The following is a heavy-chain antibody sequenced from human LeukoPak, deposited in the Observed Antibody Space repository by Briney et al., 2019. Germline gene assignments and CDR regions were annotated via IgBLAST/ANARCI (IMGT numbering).Heavy chain of an antibody. J-gene: IGHJ4*02. CDR3: AKDFAVLAAAGTGPYDY. CDR1: GFTFDDYA. V-gene: IGHV3-43*02. CDR2: ISGDGGST. Sequence: GESLKISCAASGFTFDDYAMHWVRQAPGKGLEWVSLISGDGGSTYYADSVKGRFTISRDNSKNSLYLQMNSLRTEDTALYYCAKDFAVLAAAGTGPYDYWGQGTLVTVSS. D-gene: IGHD6-13*01.